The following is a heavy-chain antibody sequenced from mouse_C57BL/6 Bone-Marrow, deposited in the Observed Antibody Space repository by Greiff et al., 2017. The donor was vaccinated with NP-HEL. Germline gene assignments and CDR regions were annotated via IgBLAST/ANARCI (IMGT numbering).Heavy chain of an antibody. J-gene: IGHJ1*03. Sequence: QVQLKQPGAELVKPGASVKMSCKASGYTFTSYWITWVKQRPGQGLEWIGDIYPGSGSTNYNEKFKSKATLTVDTSSSTAYMQLSSLTSEDSAVYDCARKGNYGSSFPTEHFDVWGTGTTVTVSS. V-gene: IGHV1-55*01. CDR2: IYPGSGST. D-gene: IGHD1-1*01. CDR3: ARKGNYGSSFPTEHFDV. CDR1: GYTFTSYW.